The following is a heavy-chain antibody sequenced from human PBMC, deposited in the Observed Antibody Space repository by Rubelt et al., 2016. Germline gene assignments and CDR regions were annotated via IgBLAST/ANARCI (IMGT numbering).Heavy chain of an antibody. V-gene: IGHV3-23*01. J-gene: IGHJ4*02. CDR3: ARDRDGDEDFDY. CDR2: ISGSVGRT. D-gene: IGHD5-24*01. Sequence: SGGGFVQPGGSLRLSCAASGFTFSSYAMNWVRQAPGKGLEWVSGISGSVGRTIYADSVKGRFTISRDNSKNTLYLQMNSLRAEDTAVYYCARDRDGDEDFDYWGQGTLVTVSS. CDR1: GFTFSSYA.